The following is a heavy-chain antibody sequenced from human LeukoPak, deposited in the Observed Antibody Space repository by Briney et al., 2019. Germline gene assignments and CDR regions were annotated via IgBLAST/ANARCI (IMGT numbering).Heavy chain of an antibody. CDR2: IYSGGST. V-gene: IGHV3-53*01. J-gene: IGHJ3*02. Sequence: GGSLRLSCAASGFTVSSNYMSWVRQAPGKGLEWVSVIYSGGSTYYADSVKGRFTISRDNSKNTLYLQMNSLRAEDTAVYYCARDGRVGATKAFDIWGQGTMVTVSS. CDR1: GFTVSSNY. CDR3: ARDGRVGATKAFDI. D-gene: IGHD2-15*01.